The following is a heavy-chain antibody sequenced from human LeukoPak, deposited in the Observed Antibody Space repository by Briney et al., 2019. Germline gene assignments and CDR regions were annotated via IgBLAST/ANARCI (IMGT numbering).Heavy chain of an antibody. CDR2: IYYSGST. Sequence: SETLSLTCTVSGGSISSGDYYWSWIRQPPGKGLEWIGYIYYSGSTYYNPSLKSRVTISVDTSKNQFSLKLSSVTAADTAVYYCARVRRDMPPGADYWGQGTLVTVSS. D-gene: IGHD1-26*01. CDR1: GGSISSGDYY. CDR3: ARVRRDMPPGADY. J-gene: IGHJ4*02. V-gene: IGHV4-30-4*08.